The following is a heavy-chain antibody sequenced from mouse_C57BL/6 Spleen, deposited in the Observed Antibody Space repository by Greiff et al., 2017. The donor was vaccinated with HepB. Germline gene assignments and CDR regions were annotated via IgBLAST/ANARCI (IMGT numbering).Heavy chain of an antibody. CDR3: ARVGYYGSSYFAMDY. D-gene: IGHD1-1*01. CDR1: GYSITSGYY. J-gene: IGHJ4*01. V-gene: IGHV3-6*01. CDR2: ISYDGSN. Sequence: EVKLVESGPGLVKPSQSLSLTCSVTGYSITSGYYWNWIRQFPGNKLEWMGYISYDGSNNYNPSLKNRISITRDTSKNQFFLKLNSVTTEDTATYYCARVGYYGSSYFAMDYWGQGTSVTVSS.